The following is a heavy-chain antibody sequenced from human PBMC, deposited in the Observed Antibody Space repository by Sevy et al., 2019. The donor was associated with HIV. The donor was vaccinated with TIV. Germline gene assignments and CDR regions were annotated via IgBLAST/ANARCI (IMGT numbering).Heavy chain of an antibody. CDR2: IRASGLTI. J-gene: IGHJ6*02. D-gene: IGHD6-6*01. V-gene: IGHV3-48*03. CDR1: GFTFSSYE. Sequence: GGSLRLSCAASGFTFSSYEMNWVRQAPGKGLEWVSYIRASGLTIDYADSVKGRFTISRDNAKNSLYLHMHSLRAEDTAVYFCARVDSSSSEDRFYYYGLDVWGQGTTVTVSS. CDR3: ARVDSSSSEDRFYYYGLDV.